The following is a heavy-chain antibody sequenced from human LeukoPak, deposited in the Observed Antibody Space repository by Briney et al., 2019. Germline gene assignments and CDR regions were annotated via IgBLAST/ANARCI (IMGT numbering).Heavy chain of an antibody. V-gene: IGHV3-30*04. J-gene: IGHJ4*02. Sequence: GRSLRLSCVAPGFTFSNYAMHWVRLAPGKGLEWVTVISYDGTNKYYADSVKGRFTISRDNSKNTLYLQMNSLRTEDTAVYYCARDAVVRDCSSTSCPPTYWGQGTLVTVSS. CDR2: ISYDGTNK. CDR1: GFTFSNYA. D-gene: IGHD2-2*01. CDR3: ARDAVVRDCSSTSCPPTY.